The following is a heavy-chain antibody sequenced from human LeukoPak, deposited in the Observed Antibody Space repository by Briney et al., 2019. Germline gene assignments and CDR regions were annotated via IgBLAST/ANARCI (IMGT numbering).Heavy chain of an antibody. V-gene: IGHV3-48*01. J-gene: IGHJ4*02. D-gene: IGHD3-16*01. CDR1: GFTFSSYS. CDR3: ATSDYVWGSYTSFDY. Sequence: GGSLRLSCAASGFTFSSYSMNWVRQAPGKGLEWVSYISSSSSTIYHADSVKGRFTISRDNAKNSLYLQMNSLRAEDTAVYYCATSDYVWGSYTSFDYWGQGTLVTVSS. CDR2: ISSSSSTI.